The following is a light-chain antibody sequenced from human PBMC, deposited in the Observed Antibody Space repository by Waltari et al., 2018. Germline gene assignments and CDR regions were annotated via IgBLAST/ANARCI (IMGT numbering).Light chain of an antibody. CDR3: EQYYDPPT. CDR1: QSVLYTSDSKNY. Sequence: DIVMTQSPDSLAVSLGERATINCKSSQSVLYTSDSKNYLAWYQQKPGQPPKLLIYWASTRESGVPHRFTGSGSGTDFTLTVSSLQAGDVAVYYGEQYYDPPTFGQGTKLEI. CDR2: WAS. V-gene: IGKV4-1*01. J-gene: IGKJ2*01.